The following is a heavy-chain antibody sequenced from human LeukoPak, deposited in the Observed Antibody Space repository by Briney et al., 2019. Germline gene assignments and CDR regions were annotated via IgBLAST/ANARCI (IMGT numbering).Heavy chain of an antibody. J-gene: IGHJ4*02. Sequence: SETLSLTCTLSGGSITSSAFYWSWIRQPPGKGLEWIGYIYYSGSTNYNPSLKSRVTISVDTSKNQFSLKLSSVTAADTAVYYCARGTRSHIAVAGTSFDYWGQGTLVTVSS. CDR2: IYYSGST. CDR1: GGSITSSAFY. CDR3: ARGTRSHIAVAGTSFDY. V-gene: IGHV4-61*08. D-gene: IGHD6-19*01.